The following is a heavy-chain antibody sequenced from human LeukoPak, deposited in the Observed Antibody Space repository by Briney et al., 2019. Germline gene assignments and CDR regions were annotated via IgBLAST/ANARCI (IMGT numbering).Heavy chain of an antibody. Sequence: GGSLRLSCAASGFTFSNQWIHWVRQAPGKGRVWVSRIKRDGRTTNHADSVKGRFTISRDNAKNTLYLQMNSLSVEDTAVYYCTTFGTWGQGTLVTVSS. D-gene: IGHD3-10*01. CDR2: IKRDGRTT. CDR1: GFTFSNQW. J-gene: IGHJ5*02. V-gene: IGHV3-74*01. CDR3: TTFGT.